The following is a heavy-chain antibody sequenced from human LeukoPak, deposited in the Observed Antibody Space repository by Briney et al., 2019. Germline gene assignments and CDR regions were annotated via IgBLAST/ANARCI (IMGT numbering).Heavy chain of an antibody. D-gene: IGHD4-17*01. V-gene: IGHV3-21*01. CDR1: GFTFSSYS. CDR2: ISSSSSYI. Sequence: PGGSLRLSCAASGFTFSSYSMNWVRQAPGKGLEWVSSISSSSSYIYYADSVKGRFTISRDNAKNSLYLQMNSLRAEDTAVYYCARETHGDYAAFDYWGQGTLVPVSS. J-gene: IGHJ4*02. CDR3: ARETHGDYAAFDY.